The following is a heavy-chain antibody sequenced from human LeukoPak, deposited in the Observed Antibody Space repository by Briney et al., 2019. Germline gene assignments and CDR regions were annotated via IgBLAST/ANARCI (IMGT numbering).Heavy chain of an antibody. J-gene: IGHJ4*02. V-gene: IGHV3-7*05. CDR2: VKPDGTET. CDR3: ARVNTHSRPFDY. D-gene: IGHD2-15*01. CDR1: GFTFSSYW. Sequence: GGSLRLSCAASGFTFSSYWMGWVRQAPGRGLEWVANVKPDGTETNYVDSVKGRFTISRDNAKNSLYLQINSLRAQDTALYYCARVNTHSRPFDYWGQGTQVTVSS.